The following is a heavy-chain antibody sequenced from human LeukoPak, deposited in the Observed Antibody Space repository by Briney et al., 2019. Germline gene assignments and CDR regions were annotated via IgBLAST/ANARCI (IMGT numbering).Heavy chain of an antibody. CDR1: GGSISSGGYY. J-gene: IGHJ6*02. Sequence: SQTLSLTCTVSGGSISSGGYYWSWIRQHPGKGLEWIGYIYYSGSTYYNPSLKSRVTISVDTSKNQFSLKLSSVTAADTAVYYCARNSRYSDYYYYGMDVWGQGTTVTVSS. V-gene: IGHV4-31*03. CDR3: ARNSRYSDYYYYGMDV. D-gene: IGHD5-12*01. CDR2: IYYSGST.